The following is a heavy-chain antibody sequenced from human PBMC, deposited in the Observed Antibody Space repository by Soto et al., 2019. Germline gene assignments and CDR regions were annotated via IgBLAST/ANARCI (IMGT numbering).Heavy chain of an antibody. CDR2: FNPNNGGT. CDR3: ARVYYASVPADY. Sequence: QVQLVQSGAEVKKPGASLKVSCKASGYSFTGYYIHWVRQAPGQGLEWLGWFNPNNGGTNYAQNFQGRVTMTGDASITTAYMELSRLTSDDTAVYYCARVYYASVPADYWGQGTLVTVSS. V-gene: IGHV1-2*02. CDR1: GYSFTGYY. D-gene: IGHD2-2*01. J-gene: IGHJ4*02.